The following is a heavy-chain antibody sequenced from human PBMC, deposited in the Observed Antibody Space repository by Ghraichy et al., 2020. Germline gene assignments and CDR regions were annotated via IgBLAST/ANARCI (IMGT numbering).Heavy chain of an antibody. CDR2: IKNRVGSYAT. D-gene: IGHD1-26*01. V-gene: IGHV3-72*01. J-gene: IGHJ4*02. Sequence: GGSLRLSCAASGFTFGDHYMDWVRQAPGKGLEWVGRIKNRVGSYATEYAAALTGRFSISRDESRRSVYLQMSSLRFEDTAVYFCATWIAGAPRYWVQGTLVTVSS. CDR1: GFTFGDHY. CDR3: ATWIAGAPRY.